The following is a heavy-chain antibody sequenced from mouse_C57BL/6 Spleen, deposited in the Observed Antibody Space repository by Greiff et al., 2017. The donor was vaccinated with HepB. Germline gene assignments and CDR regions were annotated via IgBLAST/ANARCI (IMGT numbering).Heavy chain of an antibody. CDR1: GYAFSSSW. J-gene: IGHJ4*01. CDR3: ARATEGAMDY. V-gene: IGHV1-82*01. D-gene: IGHD1-1*01. CDR2: IYPGDGDT. Sequence: QVQLQQSGPELVKPGASVKISCKASGYAFSSSWMNWVKQRPGKGLEWIGRIYPGDGDTNYNGKFKGKATLTADKSSSTAYMQLSSLTSEDSAVYCCARATEGAMDYWGQGTSVTVSS.